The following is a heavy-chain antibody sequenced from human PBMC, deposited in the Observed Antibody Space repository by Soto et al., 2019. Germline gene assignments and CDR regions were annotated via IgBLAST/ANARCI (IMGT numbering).Heavy chain of an antibody. D-gene: IGHD3-22*01. J-gene: IGHJ5*02. CDR2: IYYSGST. V-gene: IGHV4-59*01. CDR3: AREIRHYYDSSGSLAWFDP. Sequence: PSETLSLTCTVSGGSISSYYWSWIRQPPGKGLGWIGYIYYSGSTNYNPSLKSRVTISVDTSKNQFSLKLSSVTAADTAVYYCAREIRHYYDSSGSLAWFDPWGQGTLVTVSS. CDR1: GGSISSYY.